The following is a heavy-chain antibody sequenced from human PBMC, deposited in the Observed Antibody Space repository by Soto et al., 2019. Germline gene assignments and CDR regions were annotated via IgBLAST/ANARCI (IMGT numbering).Heavy chain of an antibody. CDR1: VFTFRNYG. J-gene: IGHJ6*01. V-gene: IGHV3-30*03. D-gene: IGHD4-17*01. Sequence: WGSLRVSCIPSVFTFRNYGLPWVRQAPGKGLEWVALISYDGDNKYYTDSVRGRFTVSRDNFKNTLFLQMDSLRPEDTCVYYCVKKIMGYADHSDAMDVWGQGTTVTVSS. CDR2: ISYDGDNK. CDR3: VKKIMGYADHSDAMDV.